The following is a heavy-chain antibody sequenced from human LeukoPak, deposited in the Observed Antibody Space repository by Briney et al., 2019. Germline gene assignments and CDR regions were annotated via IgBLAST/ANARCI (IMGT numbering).Heavy chain of an antibody. CDR1: GFTFSDYY. Sequence: PGGSLRLSCAASGFTFSDYYMSWIRQAPGKGLEWISYISSTGSNIYYADSVKGRFTISRDNAKNSLYLQMNSLRAEDTGLYYCARSRGSWPDYFDYWGQGTLVTVTS. D-gene: IGHD6-13*01. CDR3: ARSRGSWPDYFDY. J-gene: IGHJ4*02. CDR2: ISSTGSNI. V-gene: IGHV3-11*04.